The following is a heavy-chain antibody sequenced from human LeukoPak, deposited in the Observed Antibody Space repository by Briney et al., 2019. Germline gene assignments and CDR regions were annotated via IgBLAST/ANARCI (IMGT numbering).Heavy chain of an antibody. V-gene: IGHV1-69*10. Sequence: SVKVSCKASGGTFNSYAITWVRQAPGQGLEWMGGIIPIFGIADYAQKFQARVTITADKSTSTAYMDLSSLRSDDTAVYYCARGRLKAVPDERYYFDNWGQGTLVTVSS. CDR3: ARGRLKAVPDERYYFDN. CDR2: IIPIFGIA. D-gene: IGHD6-19*01. J-gene: IGHJ4*02. CDR1: GGTFNSYA.